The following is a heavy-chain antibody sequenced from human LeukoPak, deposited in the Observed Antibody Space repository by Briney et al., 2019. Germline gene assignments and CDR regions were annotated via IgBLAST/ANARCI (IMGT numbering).Heavy chain of an antibody. Sequence: GGSLRLSCAASGFTFSSYRMSWVRQAPGKGLEWVANIKQDGSEKYYVDSVKGRFTISRDNAKNSLYLQMNSLRAEDTAVYYCASLYSGSYLTGIDYWGQGTLVTVSS. CDR1: GFTFSSYR. J-gene: IGHJ4*02. CDR3: ASLYSGSYLTGIDY. D-gene: IGHD1-26*01. V-gene: IGHV3-7*01. CDR2: IKQDGSEK.